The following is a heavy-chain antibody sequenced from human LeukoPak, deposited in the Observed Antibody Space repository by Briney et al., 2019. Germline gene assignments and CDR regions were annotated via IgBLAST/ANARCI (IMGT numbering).Heavy chain of an antibody. V-gene: IGHV4-39*07. CDR2: IYYSGST. CDR1: GGSISSSNYY. Sequence: SETLSLTCTVSGGSISSSNYYWGWIRQPPGKGLEWIGSIYYSGSTYYNPSLKSRVTISVDTSKNQFSLKLSSVTAADTAVYYCAREHGYSPPDYYYYGMDVWGQGTTVTVSS. J-gene: IGHJ6*02. D-gene: IGHD5-18*01. CDR3: AREHGYSPPDYYYYGMDV.